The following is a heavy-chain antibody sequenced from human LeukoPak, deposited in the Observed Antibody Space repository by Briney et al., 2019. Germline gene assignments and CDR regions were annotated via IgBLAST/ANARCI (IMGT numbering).Heavy chain of an antibody. Sequence: KPSETLSLTCAVYGGSFTAYYWGWIRQPPGKGLEWIGSIYYSGSTYYNPSLKSRVTISVDTSKNQFSLRLSSVTAADTAMYYCAHFRGGAFDFWGQGTMVTVSS. CDR1: GGSFTAYY. J-gene: IGHJ3*01. D-gene: IGHD3-16*01. CDR2: IYYSGST. CDR3: AHFRGGAFDF. V-gene: IGHV4-39*01.